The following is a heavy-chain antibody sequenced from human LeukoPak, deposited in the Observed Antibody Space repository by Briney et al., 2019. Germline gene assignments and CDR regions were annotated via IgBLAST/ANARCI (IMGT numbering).Heavy chain of an antibody. CDR2: INHSGST. CDR1: GGSFSGYY. Sequence: SETLSLTCAVYGGSFSGYYWSWIRQPPGKGLEWIGEINHSGSTNYNPSLKGRVTISVDTSKNQFSLKLSSVTAADTAVYYCARGPPLEDYSNYESGMDVWGQGTTVTVSS. V-gene: IGHV4-34*01. CDR3: ARGPPLEDYSNYESGMDV. D-gene: IGHD4-4*01. J-gene: IGHJ6*02.